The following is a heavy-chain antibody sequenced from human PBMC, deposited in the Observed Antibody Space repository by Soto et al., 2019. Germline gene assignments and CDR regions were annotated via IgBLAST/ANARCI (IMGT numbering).Heavy chain of an antibody. V-gene: IGHV3-23*01. CDR2: MSIGGEKT. Sequence: EVHVFESGGGLVQPGGSLRLSCAASGFSFSDYSMAWVRQTLEKGLEWVSGMSIGGEKTFYIDSVKGRFIVSRDSSRDTVYFQMNRLRVEDTAVYYCARWNGYGDLWGQGTLVTVSS. J-gene: IGHJ4*02. D-gene: IGHD1-1*01. CDR3: ARWNGYGDL. CDR1: GFSFSDYS.